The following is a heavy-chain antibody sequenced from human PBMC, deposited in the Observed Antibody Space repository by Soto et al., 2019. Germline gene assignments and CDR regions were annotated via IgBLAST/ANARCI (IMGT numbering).Heavy chain of an antibody. J-gene: IGHJ4*02. CDR3: ARSPSGSHVVPAASLDY. D-gene: IGHD2-2*01. CDR1: GYTFTGYY. Sequence: ASVKVSCKASGYTFTGYYMHWVRQAPGQGLEWMGWINPNSGGTNYAQKFQGWVTMTRDTSISTAYMELSRLRSDDTAVYYCARSPSGSHVVPAASLDYWGQGTLVTVSS. V-gene: IGHV1-2*04. CDR2: INPNSGGT.